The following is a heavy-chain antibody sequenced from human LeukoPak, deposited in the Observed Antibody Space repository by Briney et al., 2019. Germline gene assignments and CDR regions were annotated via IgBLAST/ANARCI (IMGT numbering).Heavy chain of an antibody. J-gene: IGHJ6*03. D-gene: IGHD3-10*01. V-gene: IGHV1-2*02. Sequence: GASVKVSCKASGYTFTSYYMHWARQAPGQGLEWMGWINPNSGGTNYAQKFQGRVTMTRDTSISTAYMELSRLRSDDTAVYYCARDHEPMGAYYHYMDVWGKGTTVTISS. CDR1: GYTFTSYY. CDR3: ARDHEPMGAYYHYMDV. CDR2: INPNSGGT.